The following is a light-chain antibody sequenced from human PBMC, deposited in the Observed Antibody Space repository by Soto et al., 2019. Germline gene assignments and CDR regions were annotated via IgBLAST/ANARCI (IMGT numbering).Light chain of an antibody. J-gene: IGKJ1*01. CDR1: QSVSSSY. Sequence: EIVLTQSPGTLSLSPVEIAKLYFMSSQSVSSSYLAWYQQKPGQAPRLLIYGASSRAIGIPDRFSGSGSGTDFTVTISRLEPEDFAVYYCQHYINTPRKCGPGTKGDIK. V-gene: IGKV3-20*01. CDR3: QHYINTPRK. CDR2: GAS.